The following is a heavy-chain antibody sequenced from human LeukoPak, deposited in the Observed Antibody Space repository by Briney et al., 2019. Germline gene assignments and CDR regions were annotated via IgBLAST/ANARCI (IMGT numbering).Heavy chain of an antibody. D-gene: IGHD2-15*01. V-gene: IGHV3-23*01. CDR2: ISGSGGST. Sequence: PGGSLRLSCAASGFTFSSYAMGWVRQAPGKGLEWVSVISGSGGSTYYADSVKGRFTISRDNSKNTLYLQMNSLTVEDTAIYYCAKNADRGAYCRGGSCYPYYYYYMDVWGTGTTVTISS. CDR3: AKNADRGAYCRGGSCYPYYYYYMDV. J-gene: IGHJ6*03. CDR1: GFTFSSYA.